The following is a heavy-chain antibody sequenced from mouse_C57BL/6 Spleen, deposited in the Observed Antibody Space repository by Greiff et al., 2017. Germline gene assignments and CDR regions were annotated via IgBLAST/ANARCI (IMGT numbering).Heavy chain of an antibody. CDR3: ARRGTTTVKAMDY. V-gene: IGHV1-55*01. Sequence: VQLQQSGAELVKPGASVKMSCKASGYTFTSYWITWVKQRPGQGLEWIGDIYPGSGSTNYNEKFKSKATLTVDTSSSTAYMQLSSLTSEDSAVYYCARRGTTTVKAMDYWGQGTSVTVSS. CDR2: IYPGSGST. CDR1: GYTFTSYW. D-gene: IGHD1-1*01. J-gene: IGHJ4*01.